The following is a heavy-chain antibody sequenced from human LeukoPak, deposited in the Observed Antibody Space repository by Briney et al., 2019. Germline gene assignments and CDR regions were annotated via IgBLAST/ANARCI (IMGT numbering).Heavy chain of an antibody. CDR1: GGSFSGYY. CDR2: INHSGST. J-gene: IGHJ4*02. V-gene: IGHV4-34*01. Sequence: SETLSLTCAVYGGSFSGYYWSWIRQPPGKGLEWIGEINHSGSTNYNPSLKSRVTISVDTSKNQFSLKLSSVTAADTAVYYCARVGGYYDSSGYYYDRNPSAGFDYWGQGTLVTVSS. CDR3: ARVGGYYDSSGYYYDRNPSAGFDY. D-gene: IGHD3-22*01.